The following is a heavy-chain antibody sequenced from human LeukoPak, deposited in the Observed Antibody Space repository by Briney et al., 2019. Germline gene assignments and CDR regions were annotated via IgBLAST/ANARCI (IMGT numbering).Heavy chain of an antibody. CDR3: ARVTRYPNTFDY. D-gene: IGHD1-26*01. CDR2: INHSGST. J-gene: IGHJ4*02. CDR1: GGSFSGYY. Sequence: SETLSLTCAVYGGSFSGYYWSWIRQPPGKGLEWIGEINHSGSTNYNPSLKSRVTISVDTSKNQFSLKLSSVTAADTAVYYCARVTRYPNTFDYWGQGTLVTVSS. V-gene: IGHV4-34*01.